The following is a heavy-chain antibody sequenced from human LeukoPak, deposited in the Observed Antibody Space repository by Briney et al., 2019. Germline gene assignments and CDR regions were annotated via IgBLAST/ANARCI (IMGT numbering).Heavy chain of an antibody. CDR3: ARPLYILTGYNPPYELGY. CDR2: ISDNSGNT. CDR1: GFTFSSFA. D-gene: IGHD3-9*01. Sequence: PGGSLRLSCAASGFTFSSFAMSWVRQAPGQGLEWVSAISDNSGNTYYADSVKGRFTISRDNSENTLYLQMNSLRAEDTAVYYCARPLYILTGYNPPYELGYWGQGTLVTVSS. J-gene: IGHJ4*02. V-gene: IGHV3-23*01.